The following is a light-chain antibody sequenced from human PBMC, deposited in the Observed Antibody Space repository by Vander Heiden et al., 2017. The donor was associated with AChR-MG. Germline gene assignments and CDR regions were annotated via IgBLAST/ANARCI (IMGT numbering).Light chain of an antibody. CDR2: APS. CDR3: QKDNSSPPT. Sequence: IQLTQSPSSVSASVADRVTITCRASQCISSWFAWYQQQRENAPKLLLYAPSSLKSGAPSCISGSGSGKDSTPTISSLQAEYFATYYFQKDNSSPPTFGPGTKVEIK. J-gene: IGKJ3*01. CDR1: QCISSW. V-gene: IGKV1-12*01.